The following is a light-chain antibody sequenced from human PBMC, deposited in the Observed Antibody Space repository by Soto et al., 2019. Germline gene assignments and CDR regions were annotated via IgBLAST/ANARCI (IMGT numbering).Light chain of an antibody. CDR3: QQYGISPRT. J-gene: IGKJ1*01. CDR1: QSVSSNY. CDR2: GAS. Sequence: EIVLTQSPGTLSLSPGERATLSWRASQSVSSNYLAWYQQKPGQAPRLLIYGASSRATGIPDRFSGSGSGTDFTLTISRLQPEDFAVYYCQQYGISPRTFGQGTKVEIK. V-gene: IGKV3-20*01.